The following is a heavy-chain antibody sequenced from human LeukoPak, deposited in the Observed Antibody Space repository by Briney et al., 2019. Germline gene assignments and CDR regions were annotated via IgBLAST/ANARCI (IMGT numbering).Heavy chain of an antibody. CDR3: ARARIGCSSTSCPFDY. CDR1: GFTFSDYY. D-gene: IGHD2-2*01. CDR2: ISSSGSTI. V-gene: IGHV3-11*04. J-gene: IGHJ4*02. Sequence: GGSLRLSCAASGFTFSDYYMSWIRQAPGKGLEWVSYISSSGSTIYYADSVKGRFTISRDNAKNSLYLQMNSLRAEDTAVYYCARARIGCSSTSCPFDYWGQGTLVTVSS.